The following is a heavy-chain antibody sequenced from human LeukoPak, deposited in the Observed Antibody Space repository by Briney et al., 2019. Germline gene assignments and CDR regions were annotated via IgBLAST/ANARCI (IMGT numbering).Heavy chain of an antibody. CDR2: IYTSGST. J-gene: IGHJ4*02. D-gene: IGHD6-13*01. CDR3: ASGIAAAGTAGVDY. Sequence: PSETLSLTCTVSGGSISSGSYYWSWIRQPAGKGLEWIGRIYTSGSTNYNPSLKSRVTISVDTSKNQFSLKLSSVTAADTAVYYCASGIAAAGTAGVDYWGQGTLVTVSS. CDR1: GGSISSGSYY. V-gene: IGHV4-61*02.